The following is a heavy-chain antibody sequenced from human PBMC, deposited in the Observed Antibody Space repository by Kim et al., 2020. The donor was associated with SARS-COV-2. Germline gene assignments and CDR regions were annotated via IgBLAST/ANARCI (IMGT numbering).Heavy chain of an antibody. CDR3: AREGWDDDLDY. CDR2: IGLSGTPI. J-gene: IGHJ4*02. V-gene: IGHV3-48*03. D-gene: IGHD1-1*01. CDR1: GFTFSGYE. Sequence: GGSLRLSCAVSGFTFSGYEMNWVRQAPGKGLEWVSYIGLSGTPIYYADSVKGRFTSTRDNAEKSLYLQMNSLRAEDTAVYYCAREGWDDDLDYWGQGTLVTVSS.